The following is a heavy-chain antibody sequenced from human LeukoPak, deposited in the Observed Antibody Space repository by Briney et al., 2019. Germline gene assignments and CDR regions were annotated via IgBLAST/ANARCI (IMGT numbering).Heavy chain of an antibody. J-gene: IGHJ4*02. V-gene: IGHV3-30*03. Sequence: PGRSLRLSCAASGFTFSSYAMHWVRQAPGKGLEWVAVISYDGVNIHYADAVKGRFTISRDNSKNTLYLQMNSLRAEDTAVYYCARDSANWSYFDYWGQGTLVTVSS. CDR3: ARDSANWSYFDY. CDR1: GFTFSSYA. D-gene: IGHD7-27*01. CDR2: ISYDGVNI.